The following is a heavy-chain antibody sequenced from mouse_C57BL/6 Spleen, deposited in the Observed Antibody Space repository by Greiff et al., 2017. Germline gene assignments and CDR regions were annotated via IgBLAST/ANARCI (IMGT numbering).Heavy chain of an antibody. Sequence: QVQLQQSGAELARPGASVKLSCKASGYTFTSYGISWVKQRTGQGLEWIGEIYPRSGNTYYNEKFKGKATLTADKSSSTAYMELRSLTSEDSAVYFCASPHDYGSTWFAYWGQGTRVTVSA. V-gene: IGHV1-81*01. CDR1: GYTFTSYG. J-gene: IGHJ3*01. CDR3: ASPHDYGSTWFAY. D-gene: IGHD1-1*01. CDR2: IYPRSGNT.